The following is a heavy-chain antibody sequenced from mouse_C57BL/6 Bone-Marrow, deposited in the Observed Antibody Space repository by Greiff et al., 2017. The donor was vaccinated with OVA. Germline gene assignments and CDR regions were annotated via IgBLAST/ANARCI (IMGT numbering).Heavy chain of an antibody. Sequence: EVQLQESEGGLVQPGSSMKLSCTASGFTFSDYYMAWVRQVPEKGLEWVANINYDGSSTYYLDSLKSRFIISRDNAKNILYLQMSSLKSEDTATYYCARDNDGSFAYWGQGTLVTVSA. D-gene: IGHD2-3*01. J-gene: IGHJ3*01. CDR3: ARDNDGSFAY. CDR1: GFTFSDYY. CDR2: INYDGSST. V-gene: IGHV5-16*01.